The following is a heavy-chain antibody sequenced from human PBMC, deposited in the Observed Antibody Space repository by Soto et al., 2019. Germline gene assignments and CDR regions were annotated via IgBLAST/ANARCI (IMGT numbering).Heavy chain of an antibody. J-gene: IGHJ4*02. D-gene: IGHD4-17*01. CDR1: GGSISSGDYY. Sequence: SETLSLTCTVSGGSISSGDYYWSWIRQPPGKGLEWIGYIYYSGSTYYNPSLKSRVTISVDTSKNQFSLKLSSVTAADTAVYYCARDRPNYGDYLNFDYWGQGTLVTVSS. CDR3: ARDRPNYGDYLNFDY. V-gene: IGHV4-30-4*01. CDR2: IYYSGST.